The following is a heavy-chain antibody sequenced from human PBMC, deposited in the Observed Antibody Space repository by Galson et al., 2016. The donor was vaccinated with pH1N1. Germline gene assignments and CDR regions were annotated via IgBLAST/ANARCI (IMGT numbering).Heavy chain of an antibody. Sequence: QSGAEVKKPGESLKISCKGSGYSYTHLWIGWARQMPGKGLEWLGILYFGDSDTRYSPSFPGQVTISADKSITTAYLQWSSLRASDRAIYYGASRQGGYYYFDYWGQGTLVTVSS. J-gene: IGHJ4*02. D-gene: IGHD2-21*02. CDR3: ASRQGGYYYFDY. CDR1: GYSYTHLW. V-gene: IGHV5-51*03. CDR2: LYFGDSDT.